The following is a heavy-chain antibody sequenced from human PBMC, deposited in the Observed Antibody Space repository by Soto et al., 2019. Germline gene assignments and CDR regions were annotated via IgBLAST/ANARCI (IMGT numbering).Heavy chain of an antibody. CDR3: ARDLSKRGESYVRNMNV. D-gene: IGHD7-27*01. J-gene: IGHJ6*02. Sequence: QEQLVESGGGVVQPGGSLRLSCTASGFTFSSYAIHWVRQAPGKGLEWVAVISYDGSHKYYADAVKGRFTISRDNSKNTLYLQMTSLRAEDTAVYYCARDLSKRGESYVRNMNVWGQGTTVTVSS. V-gene: IGHV3-30-3*01. CDR1: GFTFSSYA. CDR2: ISYDGSHK.